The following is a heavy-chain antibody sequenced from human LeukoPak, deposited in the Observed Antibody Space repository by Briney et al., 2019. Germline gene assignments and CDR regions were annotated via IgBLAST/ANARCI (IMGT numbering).Heavy chain of an antibody. Sequence: ASVKVSCKASGYTFTSYYMHWVRQAPGQGLEWMGIINPSGGSTNYAQKLQGRVTMTTDTSTSTAYMELRSLRSDDTAVYYCALGGDGYNYFDYWGQGTLVTVSS. V-gene: IGHV1-46*01. J-gene: IGHJ4*02. CDR3: ALGGDGYNYFDY. CDR1: GYTFTSYY. CDR2: INPSGGST. D-gene: IGHD5-24*01.